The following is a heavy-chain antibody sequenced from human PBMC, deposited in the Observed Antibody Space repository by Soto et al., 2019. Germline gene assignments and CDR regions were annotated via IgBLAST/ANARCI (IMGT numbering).Heavy chain of an antibody. CDR1: GFTFNAFW. V-gene: IGHV3-7*03. D-gene: IGHD2-15*01. J-gene: IGHJ4*02. CDR2: IKHDGSET. Sequence: PGGSLRLSCAASGFTFNAFWMSWVRQSPGKGLEWVANIKHDGSETYYADSVKGRFTISGDNAKNSLFLQMNTLRTEDTAVYYCARDFATHCSGSTCYPYAYWGQGALVTVSS. CDR3: ARDFATHCSGSTCYPYAY.